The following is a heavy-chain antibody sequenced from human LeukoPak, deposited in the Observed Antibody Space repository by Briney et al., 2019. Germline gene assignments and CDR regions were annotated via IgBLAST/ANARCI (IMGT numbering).Heavy chain of an antibody. CDR2: IYYSGNT. J-gene: IGHJ6*03. D-gene: IGHD5-24*01. CDR3: ARDQGALGRGYMDV. CDR1: GGSISSYY. Sequence: PSETLSLTCTVSGGSISSYYWSWIRQPPGKGLEWIGYIYYSGNTNYNPSLKSRVTISVDTSKNQFSLKLSSVTAADTAVYYWARDQGALGRGYMDVWGKGTTVTVSS. V-gene: IGHV4-59*01.